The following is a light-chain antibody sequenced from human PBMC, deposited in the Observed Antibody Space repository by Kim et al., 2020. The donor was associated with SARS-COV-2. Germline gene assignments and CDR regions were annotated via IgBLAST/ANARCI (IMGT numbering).Light chain of an antibody. CDR2: GAS. Sequence: DIQMTQSPSSLSASAGDRVTISCRASQRISNYLNWYQQKPGKAPTTLIYGASTLQSAVPTRFRGSGCGTDFTPTFSSLQPEDFGSYYCRRCVSDPLTFGQGTRLEIK. CDR3: RRCVSDPLT. V-gene: IGKV1-39*01. CDR1: QRISNY. J-gene: IGKJ5*01.